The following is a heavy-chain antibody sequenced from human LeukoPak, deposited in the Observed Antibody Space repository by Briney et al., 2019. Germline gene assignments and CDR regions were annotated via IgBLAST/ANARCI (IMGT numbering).Heavy chain of an antibody. CDR2: INPSGGST. D-gene: IGHD3-10*01. CDR3: ASMNGWFGEQTITFDY. V-gene: IGHV1-46*01. CDR1: GYTFTSYY. Sequence: GASVKVSCKASGYTFTSYYMHWVRQAPGQGLEWMGIINPSGGSTSYAQKFQGRVTMTRDTSTSTVYMELSSLRSEDTAVYYCASMNGWFGEQTITFDYWGQGTLVTVSS. J-gene: IGHJ4*02.